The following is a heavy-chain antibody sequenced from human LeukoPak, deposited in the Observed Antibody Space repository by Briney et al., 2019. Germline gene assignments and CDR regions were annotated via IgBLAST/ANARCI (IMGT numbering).Heavy chain of an antibody. CDR3: ARVLGYDSSGYYRGYFDY. V-gene: IGHV3-53*04. CDR1: GFTVSNNY. CDR2: IYSAGTT. D-gene: IGHD3-22*01. Sequence: GGSLRLSCAASGFTVSNNYMSWVRQAPGKGLEWVSVIYSAGTTYYADSVKGRFTISRQNPENTLFLQMNSLRPEDTAIYYCARVLGYDSSGYYRGYFDYWGQGTLVTVSS. J-gene: IGHJ4*02.